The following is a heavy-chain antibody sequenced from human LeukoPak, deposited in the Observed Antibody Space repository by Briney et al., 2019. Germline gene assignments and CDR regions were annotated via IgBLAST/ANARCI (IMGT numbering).Heavy chain of an antibody. CDR1: GLTITSYT. J-gene: IGHJ3*02. CDR3: ASQSGIVGADPDAFDI. D-gene: IGHD1-26*01. Sequence: LPGGSLRLSCAASGLTITSYTMNWVRQAPGKGLEWVSYISSSGSGSIIYYADSVKGRFTISRDNAKNSLYLQMNSLRVEDTAVYYCASQSGIVGADPDAFDIWGQGTMVTVSS. CDR2: ISSSGSGSII. V-gene: IGHV3-48*04.